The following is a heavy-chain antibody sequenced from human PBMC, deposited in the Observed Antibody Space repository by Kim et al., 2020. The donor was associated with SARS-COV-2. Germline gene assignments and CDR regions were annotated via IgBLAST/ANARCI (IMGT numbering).Heavy chain of an antibody. D-gene: IGHD3-3*01. CDR3: ARGKRFLEWPQIDY. J-gene: IGHJ4*02. V-gene: IGHV1-18*01. Sequence: QTLQGRVTMTTDTSTNTADMELRSLRSDDTAVYYCARGKRFLEWPQIDYWGQGTLVTVSS.